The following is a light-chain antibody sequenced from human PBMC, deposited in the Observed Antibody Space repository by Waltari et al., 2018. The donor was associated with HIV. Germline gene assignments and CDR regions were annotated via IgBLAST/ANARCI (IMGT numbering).Light chain of an antibody. CDR2: HDD. CDR1: NIGSRD. V-gene: IGLV3-21*01. CDR3: QVWDSGSDHV. J-gene: IGLJ1*01. Sequence: SYVLTQPPSITVAPGKTAKITCGGKNIGSRDVHWYQQKPGQAPLLVIYHDDDRPSGIPERFSGSNSDNTATLTINMVEVGDEADYYCQVWDSGSDHVFGSGTTVTVL.